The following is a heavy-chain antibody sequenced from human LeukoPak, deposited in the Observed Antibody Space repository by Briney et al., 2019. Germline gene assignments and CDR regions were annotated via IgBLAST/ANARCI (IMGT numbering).Heavy chain of an antibody. CDR1: GGSFSGYY. CDR2: TNHSGST. J-gene: IGHJ4*02. V-gene: IGHV4-34*01. D-gene: IGHD5-18*01. CDR3: ARATYSYGYHYFDY. Sequence: SETLSLTCAVYGGSFSGYYWSWIRQPPGKGLEWIGETNHSGSTNYNPSLKSRVTISVDTSKNQFSLKLSSVTAADTAVYYCARATYSYGYHYFDYWGQGTLVTVSS.